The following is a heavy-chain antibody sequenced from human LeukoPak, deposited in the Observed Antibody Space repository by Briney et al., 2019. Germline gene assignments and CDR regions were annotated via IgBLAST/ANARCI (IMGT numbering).Heavy chain of an antibody. CDR1: GFTFRSHT. J-gene: IGHJ6*02. CDR3: ANVVTGTTYYYYYGMDV. CDR2: ISGSGGST. D-gene: IGHD6-19*01. Sequence: HSGGSLRLSCAASGFTFRSHTMNWVRKAPGKGLEWVSAISGSGGSTYYADSVKGRFTISRDNSKNTLYLQMNSLRAEDTAVYYCANVVTGTTYYYYYGMDVWGQGTTVTVSS. V-gene: IGHV3-23*01.